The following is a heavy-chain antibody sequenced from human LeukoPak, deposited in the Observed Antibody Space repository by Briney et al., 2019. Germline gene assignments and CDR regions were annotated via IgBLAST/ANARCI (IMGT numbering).Heavy chain of an antibody. CDR3: AKDGLSGSAQRYYFDY. V-gene: IGHV3-30*18. Sequence: GGSLRLSCAASGFTFGRYGMHWVRQAPGKGLEWVATISYDGSDKWYGDSVKGRFTISRDNSQNSLYLQMNSLRAEDTAVYYCAKDGLSGSAQRYYFDYWGQGTLVTVSS. CDR1: GFTFGRYG. CDR2: ISYDGSDK. J-gene: IGHJ4*02. D-gene: IGHD3-22*01.